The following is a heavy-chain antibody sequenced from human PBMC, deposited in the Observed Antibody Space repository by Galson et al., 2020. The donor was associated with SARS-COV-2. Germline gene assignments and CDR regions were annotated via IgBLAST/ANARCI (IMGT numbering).Heavy chain of an antibody. CDR1: GFSFSYYA. CDR3: ASVNGGAYVGYFDY. J-gene: IGHJ4*02. V-gene: IGHV3-30-3*01. D-gene: IGHD5-12*01. Sequence: GGSLRLSCVASGFSFSYYAMHWVRQAPGKGLEWVAVISFDGGHAYYADSVRGRFTISRDNPRNTLYLQMNSLRVEDTAVYYCASVNGGAYVGYFDYWGQGTLVTASS. CDR2: ISFDGGHA.